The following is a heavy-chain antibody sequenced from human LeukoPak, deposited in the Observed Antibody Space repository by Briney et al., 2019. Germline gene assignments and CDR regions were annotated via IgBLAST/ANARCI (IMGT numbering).Heavy chain of an antibody. D-gene: IGHD2-2*01. V-gene: IGHV3-33*01. J-gene: IGHJ6*02. CDR2: IWYDGSNK. CDR1: GFTFSSYG. CDR3: AGDVGVVPAAMDYYYYGMDV. Sequence: QPGRSLRLSCAASGFTFSSYGMHWVRQAPGKGLEWVAVIWYDGSNKYYADSVKGRFTISRDNSKNTLYLQMNSLRAEDTAVYYCAGDVGVVPAAMDYYYYGMDVWGQGTTVTVSS.